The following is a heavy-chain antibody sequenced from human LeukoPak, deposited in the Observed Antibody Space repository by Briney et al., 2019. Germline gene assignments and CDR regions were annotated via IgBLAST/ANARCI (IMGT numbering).Heavy chain of an antibody. D-gene: IGHD2/OR15-2a*01. CDR2: ISSSSSYI. Sequence: GESLRLSCAAPRFTFSSYRMNWVRQAPGKGLEWVSSISSSSSYIYYADSVKGRFTLSRDNARNSLYLQMNSLRAEDTAVYYCARDVEYYYFDYWGQGTLVTVSS. CDR1: RFTFSSYR. J-gene: IGHJ4*02. CDR3: ARDVEYYYFDY. V-gene: IGHV3-21*01.